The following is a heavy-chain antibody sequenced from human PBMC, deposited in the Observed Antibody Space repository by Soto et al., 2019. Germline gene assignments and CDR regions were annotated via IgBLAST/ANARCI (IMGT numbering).Heavy chain of an antibody. CDR1: GYTFTSYD. CDR3: ARRGYSSSWYYYYYYGMDV. J-gene: IGHJ6*02. V-gene: IGHV1-8*01. Sequence: QVQLVQSGAEVKKPGASVKVSCKASGYTFTSYDINWVRQATGQGLEWMGWMNPNSGNTGYAQKVQGRVTRTSNTSISTAYMELSSLRSEDTAVYYCARRGYSSSWYYYYYYGMDVWGQGTTVTVSS. D-gene: IGHD6-13*01. CDR2: MNPNSGNT.